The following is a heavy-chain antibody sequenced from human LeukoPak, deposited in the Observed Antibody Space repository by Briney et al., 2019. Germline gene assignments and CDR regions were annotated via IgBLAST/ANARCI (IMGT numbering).Heavy chain of an antibody. CDR1: GYTFTSYG. V-gene: IGHV1-18*01. D-gene: IGHD3-22*01. J-gene: IGHJ4*02. Sequence: ASVKVSCKASGYTFTSYGISWVRQAPGQGLEWMGWISTYNGDTNYAQKLQGRVTMTTDTSTNTAYMELRSLRSDDTAVYCCAREGDYDSSGYYYDNWGQGTLVTVSS. CDR2: ISTYNGDT. CDR3: AREGDYDSSGYYYDN.